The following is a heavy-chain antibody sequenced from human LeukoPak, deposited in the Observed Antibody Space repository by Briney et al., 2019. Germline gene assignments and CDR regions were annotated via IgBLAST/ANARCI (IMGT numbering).Heavy chain of an antibody. CDR2: ASHSGST. CDR3: ARVVTGTSLFDY. V-gene: IGHV4-59*01. CDR1: GGAITGYH. D-gene: IGHD6-19*01. Sequence: SETLSLTCTVSGGAITGYHWSWIRQPPGKGLEWIGYASHSGSTNYNPSLKSRVTISVDTSENQFSLNLNSVTAADTAVYYCARVVTGTSLFDYWSQGTLVTVSS. J-gene: IGHJ4*02.